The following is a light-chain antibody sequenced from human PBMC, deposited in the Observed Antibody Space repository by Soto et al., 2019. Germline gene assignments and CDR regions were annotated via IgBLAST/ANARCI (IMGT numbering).Light chain of an antibody. CDR3: EKYNSASFT. V-gene: IGKV1-27*01. CDR1: QGINYY. CDR2: AAS. Sequence: DIQMTQSPSSLSASVGDRVTITCRASQGINYYLAWYQQKPGKVPKLLIYAASTLQSGVPSRFGGGGSGADFTLTISSLEPEDVAAYYCEKYNSASFTFGPGTKVDIK. J-gene: IGKJ3*01.